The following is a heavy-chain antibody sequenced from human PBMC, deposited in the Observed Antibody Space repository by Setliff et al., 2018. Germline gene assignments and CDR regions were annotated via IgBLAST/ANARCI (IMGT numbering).Heavy chain of an antibody. J-gene: IGHJ4*02. CDR1: GGSISSSSYY. D-gene: IGHD6-13*01. Sequence: PSETLSLTCTVSGGSISSSSYYWGWIRQPPGKGLEWIGSIYYSGSTYYNPSLKSRVTISVDTSKNQFSLNLSSVTAADTAVYYCARRGRGSSWFDTLFDYWGQGTLVTVSS. V-gene: IGHV4-39*01. CDR2: IYYSGST. CDR3: ARRGRGSSWFDTLFDY.